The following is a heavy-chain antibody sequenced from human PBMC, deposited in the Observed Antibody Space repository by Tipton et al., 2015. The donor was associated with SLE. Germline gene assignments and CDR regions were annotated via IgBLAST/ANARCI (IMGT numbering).Heavy chain of an antibody. D-gene: IGHD1-26*01. J-gene: IGHJ3*01. CDR1: GGSISGHY. Sequence: TLSLTCTVSGGSISGHYWSWIRQPAGKGLEWIGRIYNSGSAHYNPSLRSRVTISIDTSQNHFSLQLTSVTAADAGLYYCARVGAPISAFDVWGQGTMVNVSS. CDR2: IYNSGSA. V-gene: IGHV4-4*07. CDR3: ARVGAPISAFDV.